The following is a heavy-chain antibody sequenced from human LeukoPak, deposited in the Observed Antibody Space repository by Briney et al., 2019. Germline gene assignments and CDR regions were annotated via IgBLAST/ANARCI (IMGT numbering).Heavy chain of an antibody. Sequence: SETLSLTCTVSGGSISSSSYYWGWIRQPPGKGLEWIGSIYYSGSTYYNPSLKSRVTVSVDTSKNQFSLKLSSVTAADTAVYYCASAIYSSSWYYWGQGTLVTVSS. CDR1: GGSISSSSYY. J-gene: IGHJ4*02. D-gene: IGHD6-13*01. CDR2: IYYSGST. CDR3: ASAIYSSSWYY. V-gene: IGHV4-39*01.